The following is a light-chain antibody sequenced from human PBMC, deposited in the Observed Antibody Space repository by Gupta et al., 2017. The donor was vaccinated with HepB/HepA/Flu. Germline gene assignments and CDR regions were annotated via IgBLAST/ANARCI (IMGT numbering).Light chain of an antibody. J-gene: IGLJ2*01. V-gene: IGLV9-49*01. CDR3: GADLGRGSNFVPPLV. CDR1: SDYSNHE. Sequence: QPVLTQPPSASASLGASVTLTCTLSSDYSNHEVDWYQQRPGMGPRFVMRVGTGGIVGSKGDGIPDRFSVLGSGLNRNMIIKNIQEEDESDYYCGADLGRGSNFVPPLVCGGGTKLTVL. CDR2: VGTGGIVG.